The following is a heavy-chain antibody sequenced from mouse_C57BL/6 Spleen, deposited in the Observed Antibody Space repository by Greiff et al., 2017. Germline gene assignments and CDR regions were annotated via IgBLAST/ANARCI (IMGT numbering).Heavy chain of an antibody. D-gene: IGHD1-1*01. CDR1: GYTFTSYW. J-gene: IGHJ3*01. CDR3: ARNYYGSSYPFAY. V-gene: IGHV1-69*01. Sequence: QVQLKQPGAELVMPGASVKLSCKASGYTFTSYWMHWVKQRPGQGLEWIGEIDPSDSYTNYNQKFKGKSTLTVDKSSSTAYMQLSSLTSEDSAVYYCARNYYGSSYPFAYWGQGTLVTVSA. CDR2: IDPSDSYT.